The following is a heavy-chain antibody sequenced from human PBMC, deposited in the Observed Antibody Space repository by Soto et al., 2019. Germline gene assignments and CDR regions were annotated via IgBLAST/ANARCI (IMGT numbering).Heavy chain of an antibody. Sequence: VQLLESGGGLVQPGGSLRLSCAASGFTFSGYAMSWVRQAPGKGLEWVSSISGSGGSTFYADSVKGRLTISRDNSTNGLFMEMHSQRAEDPALYYCAKDRLNYCGLGGFDYEAGGNYWGQGTLVNVSS. CDR3: AKDRLNYCGLGGFDYEAGGNY. CDR1: GFTFSGYA. D-gene: IGHD3-16*01. J-gene: IGHJ4*02. V-gene: IGHV3-23*01. CDR2: ISGSGGST.